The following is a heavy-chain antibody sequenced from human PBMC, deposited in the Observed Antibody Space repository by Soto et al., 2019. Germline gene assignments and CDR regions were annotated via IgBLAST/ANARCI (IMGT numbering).Heavy chain of an antibody. CDR2: ISAYNGNT. D-gene: IGHD3-10*01. V-gene: IGHV1-18*01. CDR3: ARVGTYGSGSYYAGYYFDY. CDR1: GYTFTSYG. J-gene: IGHJ4*02. Sequence: ASVKVSCKASGYTFTSYGISWVRQAPGQGLEWMGWISAYNGNTNYAQKLQGRVTMTTDTSTSTAYMELRSLRSDDTAVYYCARVGTYGSGSYYAGYYFDYWGQGTLVTVSS.